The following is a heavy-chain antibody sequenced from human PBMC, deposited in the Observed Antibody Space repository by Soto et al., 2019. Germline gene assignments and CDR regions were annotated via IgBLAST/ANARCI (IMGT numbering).Heavy chain of an antibody. D-gene: IGHD3-22*01. Sequence: PSETLSLTCAVSDYSINSGYYWGWIRQPPGKGLEWIGSIYHSGRTYYNPSLKSRVTISVDTSKNQFSLKLSSVTAADTAVYYCARESKYYYDSSGYSHAFDIWGQGTMVT. V-gene: IGHV4-38-2*02. CDR3: ARESKYYYDSSGYSHAFDI. CDR2: IYHSGRT. CDR1: DYSINSGYY. J-gene: IGHJ3*02.